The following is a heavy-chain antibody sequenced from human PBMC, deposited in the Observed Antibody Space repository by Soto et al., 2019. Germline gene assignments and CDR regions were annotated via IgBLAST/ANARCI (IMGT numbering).Heavy chain of an antibody. CDR2: IYYSGST. CDR3: ARAGPYCSGGSCYSDY. CDR1: GGSVSSGSYY. Sequence: QVQLQESGPGLVKPSETLSLTCTVSGGSVSSGSYYWSWIRQPPGKGLEWIGYIYYSGSTNYNPSLKSRVTISVDTSKNQFSLKPSSVTAADTAVYYCARAGPYCSGGSCYSDYWGQGTLVTVSS. D-gene: IGHD2-15*01. J-gene: IGHJ4*02. V-gene: IGHV4-61*01.